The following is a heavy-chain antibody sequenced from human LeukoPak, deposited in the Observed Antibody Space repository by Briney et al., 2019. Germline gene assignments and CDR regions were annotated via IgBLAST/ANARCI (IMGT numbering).Heavy chain of an antibody. CDR1: GTSISSSAYY. CDR2: IYYSGTA. CDR3: ARQASDYYYYYMDV. J-gene: IGHJ6*03. Sequence: SETLSLTCTVSGTSISSSAYYWGWIRQVPGKGLEWIGSIYYSGTAYYNPSLESRVAISEDTSRSRFSLMLTSVTAAVTAVYYRARQASDYYYYYMDVWGQGTTVIVAS. V-gene: IGHV4-39*01.